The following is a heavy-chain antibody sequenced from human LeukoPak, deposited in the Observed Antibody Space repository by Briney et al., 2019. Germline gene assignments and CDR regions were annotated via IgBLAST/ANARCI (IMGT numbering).Heavy chain of an antibody. V-gene: IGHV3-21*01. CDR3: ARGPIYDILTGYYISYFDY. CDR1: VFTFSSYS. CDR2: ISSSSSYI. D-gene: IGHD3-9*01. J-gene: IGHJ4*02. Sequence: GGSLRLSCAPSVFTFSSYSMNCVRQAPGKGLEWVSSISSSSSYIYYADSVKGRFTISRDNAKNSLYLQMNSLRADDTAVYYCARGPIYDILTGYYISYFDYWGQGTLVTVSS.